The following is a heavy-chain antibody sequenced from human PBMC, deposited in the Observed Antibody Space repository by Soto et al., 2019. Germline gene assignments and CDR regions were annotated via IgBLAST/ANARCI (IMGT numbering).Heavy chain of an antibody. CDR1: GYSISSGYY. CDR2: IYHSGST. J-gene: IGHJ4*02. Sequence: PSETLSLTCAVSGYSISSGYYWGWIRQPPGKGLEWIGSIYHSGSTYYNPSLKSRVTISVDTSKNQFSLKLSSVTAADTAVYYCASSQSIRSFDYWGQGTLVTVPQ. CDR3: ASSQSIRSFDY. D-gene: IGHD2-15*01. V-gene: IGHV4-38-2*01.